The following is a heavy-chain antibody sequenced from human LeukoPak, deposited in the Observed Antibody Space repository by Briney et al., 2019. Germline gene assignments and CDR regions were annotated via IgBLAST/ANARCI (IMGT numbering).Heavy chain of an antibody. D-gene: IGHD6-13*01. Sequence: GGSLRLSCAASGFTVSSNYMTWVRQAPGKGLEWVSVVYTGGSTYSADSVKGRFTISRDNSKNTLYLQMSSLRAEDTAVYYCARGLAAAGLYFDYWGQGTLVTVSS. V-gene: IGHV3-53*01. CDR3: ARGLAAAGLYFDY. CDR2: VYTGGST. J-gene: IGHJ4*02. CDR1: GFTVSSNY.